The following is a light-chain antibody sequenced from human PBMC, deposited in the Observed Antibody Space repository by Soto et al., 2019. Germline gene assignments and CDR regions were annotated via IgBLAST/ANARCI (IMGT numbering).Light chain of an antibody. Sequence: ETVLTQSPDTLSLSPGDRATLSCRASQSVSSSYLAWYQQKPGQAPRLLIYGASSRATGIPDRFSGSGSGTDFTLTISRLEPEDFAVYYCQQYGSSPWTFGQGTKVDIK. CDR3: QQYGSSPWT. CDR2: GAS. J-gene: IGKJ1*01. CDR1: QSVSSSY. V-gene: IGKV3-20*01.